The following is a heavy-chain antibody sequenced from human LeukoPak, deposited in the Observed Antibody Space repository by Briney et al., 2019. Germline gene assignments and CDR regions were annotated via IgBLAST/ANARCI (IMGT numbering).Heavy chain of an antibody. CDR2: IYTSGST. CDR3: ARDGLYDYVWGRTPLDY. Sequence: KPSETLSLTCTVSGGSISSYYWSWIRQPAGKGLEWIGHIYTSGSTNYNPSLKSRVTVSVDTSKNQFSLKLSSVTAADTAVYYCARDGLYDYVWGRTPLDYWGQGTLVTVSS. D-gene: IGHD3-16*01. J-gene: IGHJ4*02. V-gene: IGHV4-4*07. CDR1: GGSISSYY.